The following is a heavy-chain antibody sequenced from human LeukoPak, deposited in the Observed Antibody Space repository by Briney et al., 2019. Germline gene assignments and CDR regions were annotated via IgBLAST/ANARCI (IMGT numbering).Heavy chain of an antibody. Sequence: ASVKVSCKASGGTFSSYAISWVRQATGQGLEWMGWMNPNSGNTGYAQKFQGRVTMTRNTSISTAYMELSSLRSEDTAVYYCARFRGNIAAAGDYWGQGTLVTVSS. D-gene: IGHD6-13*01. CDR1: GGTFSSYA. CDR2: MNPNSGNT. CDR3: ARFRGNIAAAGDY. V-gene: IGHV1-8*02. J-gene: IGHJ4*02.